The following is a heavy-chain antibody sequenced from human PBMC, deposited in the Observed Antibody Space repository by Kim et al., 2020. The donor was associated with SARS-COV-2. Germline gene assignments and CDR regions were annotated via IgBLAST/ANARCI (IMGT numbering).Heavy chain of an antibody. V-gene: IGHV3-9*01. J-gene: IGHJ4*02. CDR3: AKDIGRYYGSGSLFDY. D-gene: IGHD3-10*01. Sequence: SVKDRFPISRDNAKNSLYLQMNSLRAEDTALYYCAKDIGRYYGSGSLFDYWGQGTLVTVSS.